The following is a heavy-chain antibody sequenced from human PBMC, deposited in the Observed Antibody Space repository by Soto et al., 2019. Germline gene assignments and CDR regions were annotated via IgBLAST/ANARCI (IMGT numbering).Heavy chain of an antibody. J-gene: IGHJ4*02. CDR3: ARYVALSSTSDY. Sequence: GGSLILSCAASGFTFSSYGMHWVRQAPGKGLEWVAVIWYDGSNKYYADSVKGRFTISRDNSKNTLYLQMNSLRAEDTAVYYCARYVALSSTSDYWGQGTLVTVSS. CDR1: GFTFSSYG. V-gene: IGHV3-33*01. D-gene: IGHD6-13*01. CDR2: IWYDGSNK.